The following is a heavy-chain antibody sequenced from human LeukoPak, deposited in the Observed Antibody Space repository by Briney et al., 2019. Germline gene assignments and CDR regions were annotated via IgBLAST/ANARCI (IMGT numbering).Heavy chain of an antibody. Sequence: GGSLRLSCAASGLTFSSYEMNCVRRAPGNELEWVSYISSSGSTIYYADSVKGRFTISRDNAKNSLYLQMNSLRAEDTAVYYCARDLSDSSKAYWGQGTLVTVST. CDR2: ISSSGSTI. J-gene: IGHJ4*02. CDR1: GLTFSSYE. V-gene: IGHV3-48*03. D-gene: IGHD3-22*01. CDR3: ARDLSDSSKAY.